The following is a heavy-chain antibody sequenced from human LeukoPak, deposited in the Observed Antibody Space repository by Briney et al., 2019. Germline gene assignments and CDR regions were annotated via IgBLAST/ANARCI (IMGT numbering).Heavy chain of an antibody. V-gene: IGHV4-59*11. Sequence: SETLSLTCTVSGASISGHYLTWLRQPPGKGLEWIGYISYIGSTNYNPSLKSRVTISVDTSKNQFSLKLRSVTAADTAVYYCARDQISINALDMWGQGTMATVSS. J-gene: IGHJ3*02. CDR3: ARDQISINALDM. D-gene: IGHD1-14*01. CDR2: ISYIGST. CDR1: GASISGHY.